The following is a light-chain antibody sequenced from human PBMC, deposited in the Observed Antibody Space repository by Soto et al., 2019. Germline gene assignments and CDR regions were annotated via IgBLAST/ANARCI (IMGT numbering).Light chain of an antibody. V-gene: IGKV1-39*01. CDR3: QQADSFPLT. J-gene: IGKJ4*01. CDR2: AAS. Sequence: DIQMTQSPSSLSASVGDRVTITCRASQSISSYVNWYQQKAGKAPQLLIYAASSLQSGVPSRFSGSGSGTDFTLTISSLQPEDFATYYCQQADSFPLTFGGGTKVDIK. CDR1: QSISSY.